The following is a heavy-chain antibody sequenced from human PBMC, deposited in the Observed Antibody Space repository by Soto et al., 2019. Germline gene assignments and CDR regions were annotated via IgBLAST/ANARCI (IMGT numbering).Heavy chain of an antibody. D-gene: IGHD2-15*01. V-gene: IGHV3-13*01. CDR1: GFTFSSYD. J-gene: IGHJ4*02. CDR3: ARGGERYRHFAY. Sequence: GGSLRLSCAASGFTFSSYDMHWVRQATGKGLEWVSAIGTAGDTYYPGSVKGRFTISRENAKNSLYLQMNSLRAGDTAVYYCARGGERYRHFAYPGQGTLVPVSS. CDR2: IGTAGDT.